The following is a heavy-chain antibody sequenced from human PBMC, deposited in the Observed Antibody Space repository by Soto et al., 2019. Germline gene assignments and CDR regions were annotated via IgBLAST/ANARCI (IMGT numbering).Heavy chain of an antibody. D-gene: IGHD4-17*01. Sequence: VQLLQSGGALVQPGGSLRLSCAASGFTFTSFTMNWVRQAPGKGLEWVSAISGSGYNTYDADSVRGRFTISRDNSKNMLYLQMNSLRGDDTAVYFCAKSIRTTLSVYDYWGQGALVTVSS. CDR1: GFTFTSFT. CDR3: AKSIRTTLSVYDY. J-gene: IGHJ4*02. V-gene: IGHV3-23*01. CDR2: ISGSGYNT.